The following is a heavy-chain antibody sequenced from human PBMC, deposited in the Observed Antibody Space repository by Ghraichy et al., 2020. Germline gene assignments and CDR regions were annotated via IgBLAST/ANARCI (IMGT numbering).Heavy chain of an antibody. D-gene: IGHD3-16*02. CDR3: ARSRSGGIIITFGGIVARLDV. J-gene: IGHJ6*03. Sequence: SQTLPLTCSVSGDSISSSSYLWGWIRQPPGQGLEWIGSIYYSGTTYYNPSLKSRVSISVDTSKNQFSLNLSSVIAADTAVYYCARSRSGGIIITFGGIVARLDVWGKGTTVTVSS. V-gene: IGHV4-39*01. CDR1: GDSISSSSYL. CDR2: IYYSGTT.